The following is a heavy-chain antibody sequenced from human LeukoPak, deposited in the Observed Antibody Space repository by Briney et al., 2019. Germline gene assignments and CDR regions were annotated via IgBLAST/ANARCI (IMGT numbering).Heavy chain of an antibody. V-gene: IGHV4-39*01. D-gene: IGHD3-10*01. Sequence: PSETLSLTCTVSGGSISSSAYYWGWIRQPPGKGLEWIGSISYRGNSYYNASLKSRVNISVDTARNQVSLKLSSVTAADTAVYYCARRTTMVRGEYFDFWGQGTLVTVSS. J-gene: IGHJ4*02. CDR1: GGSISSSAYY. CDR3: ARRTTMVRGEYFDF. CDR2: ISYRGNS.